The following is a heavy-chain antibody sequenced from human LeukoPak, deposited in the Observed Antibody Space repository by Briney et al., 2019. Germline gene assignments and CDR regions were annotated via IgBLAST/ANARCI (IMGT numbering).Heavy chain of an antibody. CDR1: GFNFSSYN. D-gene: IGHD2-8*02. CDR2: ISSRSGYI. V-gene: IGHV3-21*01. CDR3: ARDDGTWYWGPFDY. Sequence: GGSLRLSCAASGFNFSSYNMHWVRQAPGKGLEWVSSISSRSGYIYYADSVKGRFTISRDNAKNSLYLQMNSLRAEDTAVYYCARDDGTWYWGPFDYWGQGTLVTVSS. J-gene: IGHJ4*02.